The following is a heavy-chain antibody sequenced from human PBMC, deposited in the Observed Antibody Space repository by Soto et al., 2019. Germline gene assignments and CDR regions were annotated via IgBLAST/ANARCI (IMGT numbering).Heavy chain of an antibody. J-gene: IGHJ4*02. V-gene: IGHV4-34*01. CDR2: INHSGST. Sequence: KQSQTLSLTCAVYGGSFSGYYWSWIRQPPGKGLEWIGEINHSGSTNYNPSLKSRVTISVDTSKNQFSLKLSSVTAADTAVYYCARAQAATLGNFDYWGQGTLVTVSS. D-gene: IGHD3-16*01. CDR3: ARAQAATLGNFDY. CDR1: GGSFSGYY.